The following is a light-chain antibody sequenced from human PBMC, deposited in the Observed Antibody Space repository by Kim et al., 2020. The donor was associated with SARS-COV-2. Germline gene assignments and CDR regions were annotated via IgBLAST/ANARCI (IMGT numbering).Light chain of an antibody. Sequence: NFMLTQPPSVSASPGKTVTISCTGASGSIASQYVQWYQQRPGSAPTTVIYEGNKRPSGVPDRFSGSIDSSSNSASLTISGLKTEDEADYYCRSYDGTNRRVFGGGTQLTVL. CDR3: RSYDGTNRRV. CDR1: SGSIASQY. V-gene: IGLV6-57*02. CDR2: EGN. J-gene: IGLJ3*02.